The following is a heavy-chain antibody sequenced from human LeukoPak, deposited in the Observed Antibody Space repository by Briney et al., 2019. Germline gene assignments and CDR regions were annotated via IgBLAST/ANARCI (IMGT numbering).Heavy chain of an antibody. V-gene: IGHV1-69*13. CDR2: IIPIFGTA. CDR3: ARGPPPSGYCSSTSCYKLYFQH. CDR1: GGTFSSYA. D-gene: IGHD2-2*02. Sequence: VASVKVSCKASGGTFSSYAISWVRQAPGQGLEWMGGIIPIFGTANYAQKFQGRVTITADESTSTAYMELSSLRSEDTAVYYCARGPPPSGYCSSTSCYKLYFQHWGQGTLVTVSS. J-gene: IGHJ1*01.